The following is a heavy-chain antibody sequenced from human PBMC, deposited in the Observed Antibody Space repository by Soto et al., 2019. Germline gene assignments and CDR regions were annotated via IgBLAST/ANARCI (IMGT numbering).Heavy chain of an antibody. J-gene: IGHJ5*02. CDR3: ARAPHCSGGSCYSGLYNWFDP. CDR1: GGSISSGGYY. D-gene: IGHD2-15*01. Sequence: SETLSLTCTVSGGSISSGGYYWSWIRQHPGKGLEWIGYFYYSGSTYYNPSLKSRVTISVDTSKNQFSLKLSSVTAADTAVYYCARAPHCSGGSCYSGLYNWFDPWGQGTLVTVSS. V-gene: IGHV4-31*03. CDR2: FYYSGST.